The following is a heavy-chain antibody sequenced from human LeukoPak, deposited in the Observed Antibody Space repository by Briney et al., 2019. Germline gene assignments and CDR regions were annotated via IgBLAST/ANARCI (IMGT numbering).Heavy chain of an antibody. CDR2: IYTSGST. CDR1: GGSISSGSYY. CDR3: ARGVEYSSSSFDY. V-gene: IGHV4-61*02. J-gene: IGHJ4*02. Sequence: PSETLSLTCTVPGGSISSGSYYWSWIRQPAGKGLEWSGRIYTSGSTYYNPSLKSRVTISVDTSKNQFSLKLSSVTAADTAVYYCARGVEYSSSSFDYWGQGTLVTVSS. D-gene: IGHD6-6*01.